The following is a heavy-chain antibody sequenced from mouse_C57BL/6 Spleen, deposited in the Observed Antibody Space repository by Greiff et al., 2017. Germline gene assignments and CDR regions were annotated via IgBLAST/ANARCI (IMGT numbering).Heavy chain of an antibody. V-gene: IGHV1-81*01. Sequence: QVKLMESGAELARPGASVKLSCKASGYTFTSYGISWVKQRTGQGLEWIGEIYPRSGNTYYNEKFKGKATLTADKSSSTAYMELRSLTSEDSAVYFCARSYDYDAGAYYYAMDYWGQGTSVTVSS. J-gene: IGHJ4*01. CDR1: GYTFTSYG. D-gene: IGHD2-4*01. CDR3: ARSYDYDAGAYYYAMDY. CDR2: IYPRSGNT.